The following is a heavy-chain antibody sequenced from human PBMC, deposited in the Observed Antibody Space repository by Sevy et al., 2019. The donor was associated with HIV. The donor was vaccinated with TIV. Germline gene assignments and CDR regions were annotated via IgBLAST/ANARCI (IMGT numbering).Heavy chain of an antibody. V-gene: IGHV4-59*12. D-gene: IGHD3-10*01. Sequence: SETLSLTCTVSGASISTYVWTWIRQPPGKGLEWVGYFFYTGNPNYNPSLSNRVTISGDTSKNQFVLTLSSVPAADTAVYYCATGAGVSKSDFWGQGTLVTVSS. J-gene: IGHJ4*02. CDR3: ATGAGVSKSDF. CDR2: FFYTGNP. CDR1: GASISTYV.